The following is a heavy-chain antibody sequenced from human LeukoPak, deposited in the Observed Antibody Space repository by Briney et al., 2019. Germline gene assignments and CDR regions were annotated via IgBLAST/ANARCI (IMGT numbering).Heavy chain of an antibody. J-gene: IGHJ4*02. CDR1: GFTFSSYS. V-gene: IGHV3-21*01. CDR3: ATSAGGKQGEFDY. Sequence: PGGSLRLSCAASGFTFSSYSMNWVRQAPGKGLEWVSSISSSSSYIYYADSVKGRFTISRDNAKNSLYLQMNSLRAEDTAVYYCATSAGGKQGEFDYWGQGTLVTVSS. D-gene: IGHD3-10*01. CDR2: ISSSSSYI.